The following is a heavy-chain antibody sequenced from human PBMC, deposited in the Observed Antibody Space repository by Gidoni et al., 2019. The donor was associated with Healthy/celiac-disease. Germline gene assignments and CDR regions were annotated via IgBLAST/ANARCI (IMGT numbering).Heavy chain of an antibody. V-gene: IGHV1-69*01. J-gene: IGHJ6*03. CDR1: GGTFSSYA. Sequence: QVQLVQSGAEVKKPGSSVKVSCKASGGTFSSYAISWVRQAPVQGLEWMGGIIPSFGTANYAQKFQGRVTITADESTSTAYMELSSLRSEDTAVYYCARGGRIAAAQYYMDVWGKGTTVTVSS. CDR2: IIPSFGTA. CDR3: ARGGRIAAAQYYMDV. D-gene: IGHD6-13*01.